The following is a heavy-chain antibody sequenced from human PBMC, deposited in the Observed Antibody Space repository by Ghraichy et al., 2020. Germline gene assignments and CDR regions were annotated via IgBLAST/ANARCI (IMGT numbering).Heavy chain of an antibody. D-gene: IGHD3-10*01. V-gene: IGHV3-49*04. CDR1: GFTFGDYA. CDR2: IRSKAYGGTT. Sequence: GGSLRLSCTASGFTFGDYAMSWVRQAPGKGLEWVGFIRSKAYGGTTEYAASVKGRFTISRDDSKSIAYLQMNSLKTEDTAVYYCTREQYGSGVFDYWGQGTLVTVSS. CDR3: TREQYGSGVFDY. J-gene: IGHJ4*02.